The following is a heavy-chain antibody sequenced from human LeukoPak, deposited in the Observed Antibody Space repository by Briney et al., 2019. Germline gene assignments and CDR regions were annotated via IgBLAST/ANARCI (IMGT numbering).Heavy chain of an antibody. D-gene: IGHD1-14*01. J-gene: IGHJ5*02. CDR1: GGSISGYY. V-gene: IGHV4-59*01. Sequence: SETLSLTCTVSGGSISGYYWSWIRQPPGKGLEWIGYIYYSGSTNYNPSLKSRVTISVDTSKNQFSLKLSSVTAADTAVYYCARENRVYNWFDPWGQGTLVTVSS. CDR2: IYYSGST. CDR3: ARENRVYNWFDP.